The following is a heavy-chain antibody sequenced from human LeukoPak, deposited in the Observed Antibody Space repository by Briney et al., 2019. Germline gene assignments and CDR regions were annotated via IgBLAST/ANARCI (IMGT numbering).Heavy chain of an antibody. Sequence: GGSLRLSCAASGFTFSSYSMNWVRQAPGKGLEWVSSISSSSYIYYADSVKGRFTISRDNAKNSLYLQMNSLRAEDTAVYYRARGSYYYDSSGYYYNYWGQGTLVTVSS. D-gene: IGHD3-22*01. CDR3: ARGSYYYDSSGYYYNY. J-gene: IGHJ4*02. CDR1: GFTFSSYS. CDR2: ISSSSYI. V-gene: IGHV3-21*01.